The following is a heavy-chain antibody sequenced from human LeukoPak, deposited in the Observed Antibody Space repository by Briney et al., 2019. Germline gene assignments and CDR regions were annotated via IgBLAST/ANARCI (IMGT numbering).Heavy chain of an antibody. CDR3: ARLKYYYDSSGYRAEYFQH. CDR2: IYHSGST. CDR1: GYSISSGYY. Sequence: SETLSLTCTVSGYSISSGYYWGWIRQPPGKGLEWIGSIYHSGSTYYNPSLKSRVTISVDTSKNQFSLKLSSVTAADTAVYYCARLKYYYDSSGYRAEYFQHWGQGTLVTVSS. D-gene: IGHD3-22*01. V-gene: IGHV4-38-2*02. J-gene: IGHJ1*01.